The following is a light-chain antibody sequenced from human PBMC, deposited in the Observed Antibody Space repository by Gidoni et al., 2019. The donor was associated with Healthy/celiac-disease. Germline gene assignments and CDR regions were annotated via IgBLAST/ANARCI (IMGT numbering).Light chain of an antibody. CDR1: QSVSSSY. V-gene: IGKV3-20*01. Sequence: EIVLTQSPGTLSLSPGERATLSCRASQSVSSSYLAWYQPKPGQAPRLLIYGASSRATGIPDRFSGSGSGTDFTLTISRLDPEDFAVYYCQQYGSSPPMYTFGQGTKLEIK. J-gene: IGKJ2*01. CDR2: GAS. CDR3: QQYGSSPPMYT.